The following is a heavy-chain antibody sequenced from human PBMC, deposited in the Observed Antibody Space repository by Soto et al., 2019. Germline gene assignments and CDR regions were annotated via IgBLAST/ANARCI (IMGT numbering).Heavy chain of an antibody. CDR3: TRKDPCGGDCYDILYDRYNDAFDI. Sequence: GGSLRLSCTASGFTFGDYAMSWFRQAPGKGLEWVGFIRSKAYGGTTEYAASVKGRFTISRDDSKSIAYLQMNSLKTEDTAVYYCTRKDPCGGDCYDILYDRYNDAFDIWGQGTMVTVSS. CDR2: IRSKAYGGTT. CDR1: GFTFGDYA. V-gene: IGHV3-49*03. D-gene: IGHD2-21*02. J-gene: IGHJ3*02.